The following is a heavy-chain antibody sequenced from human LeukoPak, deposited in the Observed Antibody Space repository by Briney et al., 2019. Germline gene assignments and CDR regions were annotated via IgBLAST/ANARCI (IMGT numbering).Heavy chain of an antibody. CDR3: TTDRSYYDSSGYQEYYFDY. V-gene: IGHV3-15*01. CDR1: GFTFNNAW. J-gene: IGHJ4*02. Sequence: PGGSLRLSCAASGFTFNNAWMSWVRQAPGKGLEWVGRIKSKTGGGTTDYAAPVKGRFTISRDDSKNTLYLQMNSLKTEDTAVYYCTTDRSYYDSSGYQEYYFDYWGQGTLVTVSS. D-gene: IGHD3-22*01. CDR2: IKSKTGGGTT.